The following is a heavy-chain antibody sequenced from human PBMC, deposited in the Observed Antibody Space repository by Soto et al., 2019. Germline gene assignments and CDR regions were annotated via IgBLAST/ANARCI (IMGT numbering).Heavy chain of an antibody. CDR3: ARAPTVVAATPPWFDY. D-gene: IGHD2-15*01. V-gene: IGHV4-30-4*01. CDR1: GGSISSGDYY. CDR2: IYYSGST. Sequence: SETLSLTCTVSGGSISSGDYYWSWIRQPPGKGLEWIGYIYYSGSTYYNPSLKSRVTISVDTSKNQFSLKLSSVTAADTAVYYCARAPTVVAATPPWFDYWGQGTLVTVSS. J-gene: IGHJ4*02.